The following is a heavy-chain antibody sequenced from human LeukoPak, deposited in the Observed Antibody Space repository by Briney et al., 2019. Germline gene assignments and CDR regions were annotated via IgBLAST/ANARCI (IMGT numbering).Heavy chain of an antibody. CDR2: IYYSGST. D-gene: IGHD3-10*01. J-gene: IGHJ3*02. CDR1: GGSFSGYY. CDR3: ARVLRTMVRGGAFDI. V-gene: IGHV4-59*01. Sequence: PSETLSLTCAVYGGSFSGYYWSWIRQPPGKGLEWIGYIYYSGSTNYNPSLKSRVTISVDTSKNQFSLKLSSVTAADTAVYYCARVLRTMVRGGAFDIWGQGTMVTVSS.